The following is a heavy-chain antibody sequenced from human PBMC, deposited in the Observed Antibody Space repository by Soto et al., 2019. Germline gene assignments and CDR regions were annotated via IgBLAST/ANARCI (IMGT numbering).Heavy chain of an antibody. CDR2: IYYSRST. CDR1: GGSISSYY. J-gene: IGHJ4*02. D-gene: IGHD7-27*01. Sequence: QVQLQESGPGLVKPSETLSLTCTVSGGSISSYYWSWIRQPPGKGLEWIGYIYYSRSTDYDPSLKSRVTISVDTSKNQFSLKLSSVTAADTAVYYCARRWGTYFDFWGQGTLVTVSS. V-gene: IGHV4-59*01. CDR3: ARRWGTYFDF.